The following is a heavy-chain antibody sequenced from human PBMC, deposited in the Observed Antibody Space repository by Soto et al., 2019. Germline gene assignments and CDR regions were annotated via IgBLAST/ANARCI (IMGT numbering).Heavy chain of an antibody. CDR2: ISAYNGNT. D-gene: IGHD3-3*01. CDR1: GYTFTIYG. V-gene: IGHV1-18*04. CDR3: ARGGYCDFWSGYYGLRRDKWFDP. J-gene: IGHJ5*02. Sequence: ASVKVSCKASGYTFTIYGISWARQAPGQGLEWMGWISAYNGNTNYAQKLQGRVTMTTDTSTSTAYMELRSLRSDDTAVYYCARGGYCDFWSGYYGLRRDKWFDPWGQGTLVTVSS.